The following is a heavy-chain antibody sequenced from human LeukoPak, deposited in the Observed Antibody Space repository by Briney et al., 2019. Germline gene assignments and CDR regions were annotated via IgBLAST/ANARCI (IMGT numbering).Heavy chain of an antibody. Sequence: GGSLRLSCAASGFTFSDYYMSWIRQAPGKGLEWVSYISSSGSTIYYADSVKGRFTISRDNAKNSLYLQMNSLRAEDTAVYYCAKTSDQLLYSKFDFWGQGTLVTVSS. D-gene: IGHD2-2*02. V-gene: IGHV3-11*04. CDR1: GFTFSDYY. CDR3: AKTSDQLLYSKFDF. CDR2: ISSSGSTI. J-gene: IGHJ4*02.